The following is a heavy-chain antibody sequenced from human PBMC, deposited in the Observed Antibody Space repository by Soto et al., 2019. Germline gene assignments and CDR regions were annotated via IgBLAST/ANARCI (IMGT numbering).Heavy chain of an antibody. CDR2: IRSGGDT. V-gene: IGHV3-53*01. J-gene: IGHJ3*02. Sequence: GVLRLSCAASAFTVSSNYMSWVRQAPGKVLEWVSVIRSGGDTFYADSVKGRFAMSRDTSENTLYLQMNSLGAEDTAAYYCAPHVSCSGGSCQYDAFAIRGQGTMVTVSS. CDR3: APHVSCSGGSCQYDAFAI. CDR1: AFTVSSNY. D-gene: IGHD2-15*01.